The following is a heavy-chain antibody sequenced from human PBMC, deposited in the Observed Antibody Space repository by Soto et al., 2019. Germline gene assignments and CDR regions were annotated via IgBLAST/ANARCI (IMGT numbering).Heavy chain of an antibody. CDR3: ARGGPSEGIAAAGSSRFDY. V-gene: IGHV1-2*04. CDR2: INPNSGGT. D-gene: IGHD6-13*01. Sequence: ASVKVSCKASGYTFTGYYMHWVRQAPGQGLEWMGWINPNSGGTNYAQKFQGWVTMTRDTSISTAYMELSRLRSDDTAVYYCARGGPSEGIAAAGSSRFDYWGQGTLVTVSS. CDR1: GYTFTGYY. J-gene: IGHJ4*02.